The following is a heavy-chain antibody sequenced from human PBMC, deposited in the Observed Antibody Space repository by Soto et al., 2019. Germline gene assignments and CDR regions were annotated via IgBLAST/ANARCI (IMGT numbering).Heavy chain of an antibody. CDR3: ARRGPYCGSPYDP. V-gene: IGHV4-34*01. CDR1: GGSFSGYS. J-gene: IGHJ5*02. Sequence: SETLSLTCAVYGGSFSGYSWSWIRQPPGKGLEWIGEINHSGSTNYNPSLKSRVTISVDTSKNQFSLKLSSVTAADTAVYYCARRGPYCGSPYDPWGQGTLVTVSS. CDR2: INHSGST. D-gene: IGHD1-26*01.